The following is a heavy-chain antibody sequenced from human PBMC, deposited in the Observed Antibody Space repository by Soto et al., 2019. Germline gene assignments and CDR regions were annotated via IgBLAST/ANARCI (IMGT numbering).Heavy chain of an antibody. V-gene: IGHV4-34*01. D-gene: IGHD6-19*01. J-gene: IGHJ5*02. Sequence: QVQLQQWGAGLLKPSETLSLTCAVYGGSFSGYYWSWIRQPPGKGLEWIGEINHSGSTNYNPSLKSRVTXSXEXSQXQFSLKLSSVTAADTAVYYCARGRGIAVARRWFDPWGQGTLVTVSS. CDR3: ARGRGIAVARRWFDP. CDR2: INHSGST. CDR1: GGSFSGYY.